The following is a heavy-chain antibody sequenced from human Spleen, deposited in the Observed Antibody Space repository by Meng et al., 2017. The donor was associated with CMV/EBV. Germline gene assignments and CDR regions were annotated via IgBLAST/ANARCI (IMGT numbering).Heavy chain of an antibody. CDR3: ARGLSYSEILTGYYNWFDP. CDR1: LTHYD. Sequence: LTHYDINWVRQATGQGLEWMGWMNPNLGSTGSAQRFQGSVTMTRNTSIRTAYMELSSLRSEDTAVYYCARGLSYSEILTGYYNWFDPWGQGTLVTVSS. J-gene: IGHJ5*02. V-gene: IGHV1-8*01. D-gene: IGHD3-9*01. CDR2: MNPNLGST.